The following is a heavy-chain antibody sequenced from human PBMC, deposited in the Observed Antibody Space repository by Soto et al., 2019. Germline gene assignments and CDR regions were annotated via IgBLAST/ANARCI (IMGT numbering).Heavy chain of an antibody. CDR1: GFTFSSYA. Sequence: EVQLLESGGGLVQPGGSLRLSCAASGFTFSSYAMSWVRQAPGKGLEWVSAISGSGGSTYYADPVKGRFTTSRDNSKKTVYLQMKSLRAEDTAVYYCAKANGDDVAFWGEGTLVTVSS. V-gene: IGHV3-23*01. CDR3: AKANGDDVAF. D-gene: IGHD1-1*01. J-gene: IGHJ4*02. CDR2: ISGSGGST.